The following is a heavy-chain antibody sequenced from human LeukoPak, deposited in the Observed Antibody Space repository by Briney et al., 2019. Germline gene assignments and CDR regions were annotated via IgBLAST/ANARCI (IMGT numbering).Heavy chain of an antibody. J-gene: IGHJ4*02. D-gene: IGHD3-16*01. V-gene: IGHV1-2*02. CDR3: ARGSGGGGY. CDR1: GYTYTGCY. Sequence: ASVTVSCKASGYTYTGCYMHWVGRAPEHALEWMGWINPNSGGTNYAQKFQGRVTMSRDTSISTAYMELSRLRSDDTAVYYCARGSGGGGYWGQGTLVTVSS. CDR2: INPNSGGT.